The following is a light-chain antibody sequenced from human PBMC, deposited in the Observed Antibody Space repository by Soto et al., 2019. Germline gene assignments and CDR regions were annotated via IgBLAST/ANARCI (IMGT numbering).Light chain of an antibody. CDR3: QKYSTSPLT. J-gene: IGKJ1*01. CDR1: QSISNNF. CDR2: DAS. V-gene: IGKV3-20*01. Sequence: EIVLTQSPGTLSLSPGERATLSCRASQSISNNFLAWYQQKPGQAPRLLIYDASSRATGIPDRFSGSGSGTDFTLNISRLEPEDFAVFQCQKYSTSPLTFGQGTKVEIK.